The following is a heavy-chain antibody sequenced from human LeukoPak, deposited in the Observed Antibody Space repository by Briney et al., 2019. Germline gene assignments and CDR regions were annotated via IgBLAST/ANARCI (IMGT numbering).Heavy chain of an antibody. V-gene: IGHV3-7*03. D-gene: IGHD3-10*01. Sequence: GSLRLSCAASGFTFSSYWMSWVRQAPGKGLEWVANIKQDGSGKYYVDSVKGRFTISRDNAKNSLYLQMNSLRAEDTAVYYCARGDPGQRKYYSNWFDPWGQGTLVTVSS. CDR2: IKQDGSGK. CDR3: ARGDPGQRKYYSNWFDP. CDR1: GFTFSSYW. J-gene: IGHJ5*02.